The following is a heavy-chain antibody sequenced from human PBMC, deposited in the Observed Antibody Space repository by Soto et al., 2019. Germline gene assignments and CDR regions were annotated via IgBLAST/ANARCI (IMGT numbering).Heavy chain of an antibody. CDR2: IIPIFGTA. Sequence: QVKLVQSWAEVQKPGSSVKVSCKASGGTFSSYAISWVRQAPGQGLEWMGGIIPIFGTANSAQKFQGRVTITADESTSTAYMELSSLRSEDTAVYSCAGPVATITRYYGRDVWGKGTTVTVSS. D-gene: IGHD5-12*01. CDR3: AGPVATITRYYGRDV. CDR1: GGTFSSYA. V-gene: IGHV1-69*01. J-gene: IGHJ6*04.